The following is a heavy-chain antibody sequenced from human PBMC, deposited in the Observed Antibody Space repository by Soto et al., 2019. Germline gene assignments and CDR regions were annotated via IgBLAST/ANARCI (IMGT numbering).Heavy chain of an antibody. CDR2: IIPIFGTA. CDR3: ARDDGSSGWKNHGMDV. Sequence: QVQLVQSGAEVKKPGSSVKVSCKASGGTFSSYAISWVRQAPGQGLEWMGGIIPIFGTANYAQKFQGRVTITADESTSTANMERSSRRSEDTDVYYCARDDGSSGWKNHGMDVWGQGTTVTVSS. CDR1: GGTFSSYA. J-gene: IGHJ6*02. V-gene: IGHV1-69*12. D-gene: IGHD6-19*01.